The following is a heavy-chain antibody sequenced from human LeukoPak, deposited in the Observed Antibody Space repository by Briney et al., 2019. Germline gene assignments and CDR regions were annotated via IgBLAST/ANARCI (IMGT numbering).Heavy chain of an antibody. CDR3: ARDRIVGATI. V-gene: IGHV4-39*07. Sequence: SETLSLTCTVSGGSISSSSYYWGWIRQPPGKGLEWIGSIYYSGSTYYNPSLKSRVTISVDTSKNQFSLKLSSVTAADTAVYYCARDRIVGATIWGQGTLVTVSS. CDR1: GGSISSSSYY. D-gene: IGHD1-26*01. CDR2: IYYSGST. J-gene: IGHJ4*02.